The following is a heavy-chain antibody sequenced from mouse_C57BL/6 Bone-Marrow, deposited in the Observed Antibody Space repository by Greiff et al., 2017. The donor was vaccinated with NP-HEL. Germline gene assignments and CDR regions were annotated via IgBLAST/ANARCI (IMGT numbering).Heavy chain of an antibody. V-gene: IGHV1-82*01. CDR2: IYPGDGDT. Sequence: QVQLKQSGPELVKPGASVKISCKASGYAFSSSWMNWVKQRPGKGLEWIGRIYPGDGDTTYNGKFKGKATLTADKSSSTAYMQLSSLTSEDSAVYFCSRGYYGSYYFDYWGQGTTLTVSS. J-gene: IGHJ2*01. CDR1: GYAFSSSW. D-gene: IGHD1-1*01. CDR3: SRGYYGSYYFDY.